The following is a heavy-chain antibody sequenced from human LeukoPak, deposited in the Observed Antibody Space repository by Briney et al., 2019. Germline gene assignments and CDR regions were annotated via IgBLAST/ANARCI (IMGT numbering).Heavy chain of an antibody. CDR3: ARQGNTWYSFDI. Sequence: GESLKISCKGSGYSFTSYWISWVRQMPGKGLEWMGRIDPSDSYTNYSPSFQGHVTISADKSISTAYLQWSSLEASDTAIYYCARQGNTWYSFDIWGQGTLVTVSS. J-gene: IGHJ4*02. CDR1: GYSFTSYW. CDR2: IDPSDSYT. D-gene: IGHD6-13*01. V-gene: IGHV5-10-1*01.